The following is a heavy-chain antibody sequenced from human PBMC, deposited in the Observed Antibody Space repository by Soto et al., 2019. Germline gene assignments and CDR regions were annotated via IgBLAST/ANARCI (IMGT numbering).Heavy chain of an antibody. D-gene: IGHD3-22*01. Sequence: GGSLRLSCAASGFTFSSYAMHWVRQAPGKGLEWVAVISYDGSNKYYADSVKGRFTISRDNSKNTLYLQMNSLRAEDTAVYYCARSYYYDSSGYSGYFDYWGQGTLVTVSS. CDR1: GFTFSSYA. J-gene: IGHJ4*02. CDR2: ISYDGSNK. V-gene: IGHV3-30-3*01. CDR3: ARSYYYDSSGYSGYFDY.